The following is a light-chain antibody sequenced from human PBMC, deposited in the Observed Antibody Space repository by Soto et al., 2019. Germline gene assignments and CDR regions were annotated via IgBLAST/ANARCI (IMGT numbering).Light chain of an antibody. J-gene: IGKJ2*01. Sequence: EIVMTQSPATLSVSPGERATLSCRASQSVSNNLAWYQQKPGQAPRLLIYGASTRATGIPARFSGSGSGTEFTLTISSLQSEDFAVYYWQLYNNWPPMYSFGQGTKLEIK. V-gene: IGKV3-15*01. CDR3: QLYNNWPPMYS. CDR2: GAS. CDR1: QSVSNN.